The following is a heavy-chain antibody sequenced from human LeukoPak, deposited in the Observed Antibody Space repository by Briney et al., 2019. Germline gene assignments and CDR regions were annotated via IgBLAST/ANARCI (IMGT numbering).Heavy chain of an antibody. D-gene: IGHD3-9*01. Sequence: SETLSLTCTVSGGSISSYYWSWIRQPPRKGLEWIGYIYYSGSTNYNPSLKSRVTISVDTSKNQFSLKLSSVTAADTAVYYCARIVDPGGYDILTGYYRRGYYFDYWGQGTLVTVSS. V-gene: IGHV4-59*01. J-gene: IGHJ4*02. CDR3: ARIVDPGGYDILTGYYRRGYYFDY. CDR2: IYYSGST. CDR1: GGSISSYY.